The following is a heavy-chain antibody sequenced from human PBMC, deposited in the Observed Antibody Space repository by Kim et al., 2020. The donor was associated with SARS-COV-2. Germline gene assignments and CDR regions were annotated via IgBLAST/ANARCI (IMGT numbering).Heavy chain of an antibody. Sequence: GGSLRLSCAASGFTFDDYAMHWVRQAPGKGLEWVSGISWNSGSIGYADSVKGRFTISRDNAKNSLYLQMNSLRAEDTALYYCAKDRGSGRTYYFDYWGQG. V-gene: IGHV3-9*01. CDR3: AKDRGSGRTYYFDY. J-gene: IGHJ4*02. CDR1: GFTFDDYA. CDR2: ISWNSGSI. D-gene: IGHD3-10*01.